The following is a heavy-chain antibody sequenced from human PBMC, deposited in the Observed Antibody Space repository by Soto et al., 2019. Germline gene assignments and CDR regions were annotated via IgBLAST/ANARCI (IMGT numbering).Heavy chain of an antibody. J-gene: IGHJ4*02. CDR2: ISYDGSNK. Sequence: GGSLRLSCAASGFTFSSYAMHWVRQAPGKGLEWVAVISYDGSNKYYADSVKGRFTISRDNSKNTLYLQMNSLRAEDTAVYYCARKYLDYGVDYWGQGTLVTVSS. CDR3: ARKYLDYGVDY. V-gene: IGHV3-30-3*01. D-gene: IGHD4-17*01. CDR1: GFTFSSYA.